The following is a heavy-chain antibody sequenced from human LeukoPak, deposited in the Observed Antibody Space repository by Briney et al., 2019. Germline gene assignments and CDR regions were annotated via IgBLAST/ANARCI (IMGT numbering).Heavy chain of an antibody. D-gene: IGHD4-17*01. Sequence: SETLSLTCTVSGGSISSYYWSWIRQPPGKGLEWIGYIYYSGSTNYNPSLKSRVTISVDTSKNQFSLKLSSVTAADTAVYYCARLQAGDYVYYYYYMDVWGKGTTVTVSS. V-gene: IGHV4-59*08. CDR2: IYYSGST. J-gene: IGHJ6*03. CDR1: GGSISSYY. CDR3: ARLQAGDYVYYYYYMDV.